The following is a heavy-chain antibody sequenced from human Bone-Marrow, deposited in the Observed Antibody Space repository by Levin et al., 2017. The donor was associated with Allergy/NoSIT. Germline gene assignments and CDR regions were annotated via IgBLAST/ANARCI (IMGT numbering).Heavy chain of an antibody. CDR3: ATVGYIAWLPPDQVV. Sequence: SETLSLTCTVSGASIGIDYWTWIRQPPGKRLEWIAYFYDSGTANYNPSLKSRVTMSVDISKNQFSLNLSSVTAADPAIYYCATVGYIAWLPPDQVVWGRGTLVTVSS. J-gene: IGHJ2*01. D-gene: IGHD3-9*01. CDR1: GASIGIDY. CDR2: FYDSGTA. V-gene: IGHV4-59*01.